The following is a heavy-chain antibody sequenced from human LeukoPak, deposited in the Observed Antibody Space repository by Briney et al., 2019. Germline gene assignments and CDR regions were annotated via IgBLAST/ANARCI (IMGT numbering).Heavy chain of an antibody. V-gene: IGHV4-4*07. Sequence: SETLSLTCTVSGGSISSYYWSWIRQPAGKGLEWIGRIYTSGSTNYNPSLKSRVTMSVDTSKNQFSLKLSSVTAADTAVYYCARRSGIAVAGAFDYWGQGTLVTVSS. CDR2: IYTSGST. J-gene: IGHJ4*02. CDR3: ARRSGIAVAGAFDY. CDR1: GGSISSYY. D-gene: IGHD6-19*01.